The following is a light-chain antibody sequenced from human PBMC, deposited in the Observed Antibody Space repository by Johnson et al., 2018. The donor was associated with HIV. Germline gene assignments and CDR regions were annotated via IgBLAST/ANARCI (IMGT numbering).Light chain of an antibody. CDR2: DNN. J-gene: IGLJ1*01. CDR1: SSNIGNNY. CDR3: GTWDSSLSAGCYV. V-gene: IGLV1-51*01. Sequence: QSVLTQPPSVSAAPGQKVTISCSGSSSNIGNNYVSWYQQFPGTAPKLLIYDNNKRPSGIPDRFSGSKSGTSATLGITGLQTGDEADYFCGTWDSSLSAGCYVFGTGTKVTVL.